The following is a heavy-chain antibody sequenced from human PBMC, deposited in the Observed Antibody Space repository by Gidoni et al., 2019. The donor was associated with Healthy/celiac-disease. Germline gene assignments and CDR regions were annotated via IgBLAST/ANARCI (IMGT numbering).Heavy chain of an antibody. CDR1: GGSFSVYY. CDR3: ARGHVLLSY. CDR2: INHSGSP. V-gene: IGHV4-34*01. Sequence: QVQLQQWGAGLLKPPEPLSLTCAVYGGSFSVYYWSCIRQPPGKGLEWIGEINHSGSPNYNPSLKSRVTISVDTSKNQFSLKLSSVTAADTAVYYCARGHVLLSYWGQGTLVTVSS. J-gene: IGHJ4*02. D-gene: IGHD3-10*01.